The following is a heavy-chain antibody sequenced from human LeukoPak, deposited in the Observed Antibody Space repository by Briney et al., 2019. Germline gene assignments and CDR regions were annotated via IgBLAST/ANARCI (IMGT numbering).Heavy chain of an antibody. Sequence: SETLSLTCTVSDGSISSYYWSWIRQPAGKGLEWIGRIYTSGSTNYNPSLKSRVTISVDTSKNQFSLKLSSVTAADTAVYYCARVIVVAWIDYWGQGTLVTVSS. D-gene: IGHD2-21*01. CDR3: ARVIVVAWIDY. V-gene: IGHV4-4*07. CDR2: IYTSGST. CDR1: DGSISSYY. J-gene: IGHJ4*02.